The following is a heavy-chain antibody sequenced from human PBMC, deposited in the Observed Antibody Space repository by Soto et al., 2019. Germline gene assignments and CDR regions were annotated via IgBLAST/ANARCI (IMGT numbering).Heavy chain of an antibody. Sequence: GGSLRLSCAASGFTFSSYGMHWVRQAPGKGLEWVAVIWYDGSNKYYADSVKGRFTISRDNSKNTLYLQMNSLRAEDTAVYYCARDQNYYDTTGIPGWAQETLVTVSS. CDR3: ARDQNYYDTTGIPG. J-gene: IGHJ4*02. V-gene: IGHV3-33*01. CDR1: GFTFSSYG. D-gene: IGHD3-22*01. CDR2: IWYDGSNK.